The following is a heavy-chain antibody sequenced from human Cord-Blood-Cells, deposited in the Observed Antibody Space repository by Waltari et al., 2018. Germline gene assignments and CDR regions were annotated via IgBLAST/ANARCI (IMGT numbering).Heavy chain of an antibody. Sequence: QVQLVQAGAEVKKPGASVKGSCKVSGYTPTALTMPRVRQAPGKGLGWMGGFDPEDGETIYAQKFQGRVTMTEDTSTDTAYMELSSLRSEDTAVYYCATLGYCSSTSCYFGMDVWGQGTTVTVSS. V-gene: IGHV1-24*01. CDR3: ATLGYCSSTSCYFGMDV. J-gene: IGHJ6*02. CDR1: GYTPTALT. CDR2: FDPEDGET. D-gene: IGHD2-2*01.